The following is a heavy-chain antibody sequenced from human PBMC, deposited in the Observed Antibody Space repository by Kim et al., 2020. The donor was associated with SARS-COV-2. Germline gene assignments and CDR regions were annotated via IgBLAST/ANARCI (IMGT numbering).Heavy chain of an antibody. D-gene: IGHD2-2*01. V-gene: IGHV1-69*04. J-gene: IGHJ4*02. CDR2: IIPILGIA. CDR3: AGGGDIVVVPAAFDY. CDR1: GGTFSSYA. Sequence: SVKVSCKASGGTFSSYAISWVRQAPGQGLEWMGRIIPILGIANYAQKFQGRVTITADKSTSTAYMELSSLRSEDTAVYYCAGGGDIVVVPAAFDYWGQGTLVTVSS.